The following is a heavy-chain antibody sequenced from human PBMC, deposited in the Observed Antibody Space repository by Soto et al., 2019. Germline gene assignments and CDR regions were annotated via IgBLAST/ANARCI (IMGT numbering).Heavy chain of an antibody. V-gene: IGHV3-30-3*01. CDR2: ISYDGSNK. CDR1: GFTFSSYA. CDR3: ARDRSQGELLPGYYYSCGMDV. J-gene: IGHJ6*02. Sequence: QVQLVESGGGVVQPGRSLRLSCAASGFTFSSYAMHWVRQAPGKGLEWVAVISYDGSNKYYADSVKGRFTISRDNSKNTLYLQMNRRRAEDTAVYYCARDRSQGELLPGYYYSCGMDVWGQGTTVTVSS. D-gene: IGHD1-26*01.